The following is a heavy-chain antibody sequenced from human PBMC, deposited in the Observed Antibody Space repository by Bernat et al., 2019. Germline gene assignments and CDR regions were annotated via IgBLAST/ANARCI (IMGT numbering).Heavy chain of an antibody. Sequence: EVQLVESGGGLVKPGGSLRLSCAASGFAFSSYSMNSVRQAPGKGLVWVLPISSSSSYIYYADSEQRRFTISRDNAKNALYLQMNSLRAEDTAVYYGARANWNYDVDYWGQGIQATASS. CDR1: GFAFSSYS. CDR3: ARANWNYDVDY. V-gene: IGHV3-21*01. CDR2: ISSSSSYI. J-gene: IGHJ4*02. D-gene: IGHD1-7*01.